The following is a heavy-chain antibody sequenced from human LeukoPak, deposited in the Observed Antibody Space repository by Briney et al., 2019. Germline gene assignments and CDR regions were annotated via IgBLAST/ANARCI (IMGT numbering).Heavy chain of an antibody. V-gene: IGHV4-34*01. CDR1: GGSFRGYY. CDR2: INHSGST. J-gene: IGHJ5*02. CDR3: ARVLAAAGNNWFDP. D-gene: IGHD6-13*01. Sequence: PSETLSLTCAVYGGSFRGYYWSWIRQPPGKGLEWIGEINHSGSTNYNPSLKSRVTISVDTSKNQFSLKLSSVTAADTAVYYCARVLAAAGNNWFDPWGQGTLVTVSS.